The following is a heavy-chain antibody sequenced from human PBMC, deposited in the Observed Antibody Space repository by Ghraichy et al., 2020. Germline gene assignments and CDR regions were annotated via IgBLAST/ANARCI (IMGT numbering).Heavy chain of an antibody. Sequence: SLNISCAASGFTFDDSAMHWVRQAPGKGLEWVSGISWNSGSIVYADSVKGRFTISRDNAKNSLYLQMNSLRAEDTALYYCAKDLFVAVAGTGAFDIWGQGTMVTVSS. V-gene: IGHV3-9*01. J-gene: IGHJ3*02. CDR1: GFTFDDSA. D-gene: IGHD6-19*01. CDR2: ISWNSGSI. CDR3: AKDLFVAVAGTGAFDI.